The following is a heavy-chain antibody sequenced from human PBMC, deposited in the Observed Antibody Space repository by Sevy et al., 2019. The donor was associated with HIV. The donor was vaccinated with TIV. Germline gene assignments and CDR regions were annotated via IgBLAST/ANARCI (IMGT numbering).Heavy chain of an antibody. D-gene: IGHD2-2*02. V-gene: IGHV3-21*01. J-gene: IGHJ4*02. CDR3: ARGAIVVVPAAIFFDY. Sequence: GGSLRLSCAASGFTFSSYSMNWVRQAPGKGLEWVSSISSSSSYIYYAYSVKGRFTISRDNAKNSLYLQMNSLRAEDTAVYYCARGAIVVVPAAIFFDYWGQGTLVTVSS. CDR2: ISSSSSYI. CDR1: GFTFSSYS.